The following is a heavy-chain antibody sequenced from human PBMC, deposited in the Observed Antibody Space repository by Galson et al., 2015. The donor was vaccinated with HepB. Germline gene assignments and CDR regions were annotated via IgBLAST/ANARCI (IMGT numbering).Heavy chain of an antibody. V-gene: IGHV1-69*13. J-gene: IGHJ4*02. CDR3: ARGGTRSGRGFLPFPKYYFDY. Sequence: SVKVSCKASGGTFSSYAISWVRQAPGQGLEWMGGIIPIFGTANYAQKFQGRVTITADESTSTAYMELSSLRSEDTAVYYCARGGTRSGRGFLPFPKYYFDYWGQGTLVTVSS. CDR1: GGTFSSYA. D-gene: IGHD3-16*01. CDR2: IIPIFGTA.